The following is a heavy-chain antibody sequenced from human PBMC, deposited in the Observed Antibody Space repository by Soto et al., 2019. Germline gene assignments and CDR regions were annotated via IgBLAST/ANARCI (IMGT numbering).Heavy chain of an antibody. CDR1: GFTFSSYS. Sequence: EVQLVESGGGLVKPGGSLRLSCAASGFTFSSYSMNWVRQAPGKGLEWVSSISSSSRYIYYADSVKGRFTISRDNAKTPLYLQMNTLRAEDTAVYYCARDISEGFYWGQGTLVTVSS. J-gene: IGHJ4*02. V-gene: IGHV3-21*01. CDR2: ISSSSRYI. D-gene: IGHD3-3*02. CDR3: ARDISEGFY.